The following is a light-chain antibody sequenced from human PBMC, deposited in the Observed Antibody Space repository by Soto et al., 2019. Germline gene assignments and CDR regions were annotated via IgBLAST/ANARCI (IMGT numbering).Light chain of an antibody. V-gene: IGKV3-15*01. J-gene: IGKJ4*01. Sequence: EIVMTQSPATLSVSPGERATLSCRASQSVGSQLAWYQQKPGQAPRLLIYGASVRITGVPARFSGGGAVTDFTLTISTLQSEDFAVYYCQQYNNWPPLTFGGGTKVEFK. CDR3: QQYNNWPPLT. CDR2: GAS. CDR1: QSVGSQ.